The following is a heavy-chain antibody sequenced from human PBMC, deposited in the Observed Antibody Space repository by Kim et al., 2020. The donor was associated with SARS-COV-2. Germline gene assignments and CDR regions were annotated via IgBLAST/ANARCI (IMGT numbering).Heavy chain of an antibody. J-gene: IGHJ4*02. CDR3: ARDLGSSWYGAVAGPDY. CDR1: GYTFTGYY. CDR2: INPNSGGT. Sequence: ASVKVSCKASGYTFTGYYMHWVRQAPGQGLEWMGWINPNSGGTNYAQKFQGRVTMTRDTSISTAYMELSRLRSDDTAVYYCARDLGSSWYGAVAGPDYWGQGTLVTVSS. D-gene: IGHD6-13*01. V-gene: IGHV1-2*02.